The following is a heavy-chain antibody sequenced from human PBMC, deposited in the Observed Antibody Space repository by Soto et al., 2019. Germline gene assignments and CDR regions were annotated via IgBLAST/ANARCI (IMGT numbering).Heavy chain of an antibody. CDR1: GGSISSGGYY. Sequence: SETLSLTCTVSGGSISSGGYYWSWIRQHPGKGLEWIGYIYYSGSTYYNPSLKSRVTISVDTSKNQFSLKLSSVTAADTAVYYCARNNPADYYDSSGYSFDYWGQGTLVTVSS. D-gene: IGHD3-22*01. J-gene: IGHJ4*02. CDR3: ARNNPADYYDSSGYSFDY. V-gene: IGHV4-31*03. CDR2: IYYSGST.